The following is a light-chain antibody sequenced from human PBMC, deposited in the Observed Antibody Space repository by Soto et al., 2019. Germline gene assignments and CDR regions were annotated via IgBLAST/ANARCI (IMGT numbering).Light chain of an antibody. V-gene: IGKV1-39*01. CDR2: TAS. CDR1: QRISNL. Sequence: DIQMTQSTSSLTASVGGSVTITCRASQRISNLLNWYQQKPGKAHKLLIHTASSLQTGVPSRFTGSGSGTDFPLPSHSLQPEDFATYYCQQSYTTLWTFCQGT. CDR3: QQSYTTLWT. J-gene: IGKJ1*01.